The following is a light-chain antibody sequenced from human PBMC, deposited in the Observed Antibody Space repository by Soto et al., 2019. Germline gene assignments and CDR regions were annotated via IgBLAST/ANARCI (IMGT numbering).Light chain of an antibody. CDR3: PQRYNWPIS. V-gene: IGKV3-11*01. CDR1: QSVGTY. Sequence: EIVLTQSPATLSLSPGERATLSCRTSQSVGTYLAWYQHNPGQAPRLLIYDASNRATGIPARFSGSGSGTDFTLTISSPEPEEFAVYYCPQRYNWPISFGLRTNLAIK. J-gene: IGKJ2*01. CDR2: DAS.